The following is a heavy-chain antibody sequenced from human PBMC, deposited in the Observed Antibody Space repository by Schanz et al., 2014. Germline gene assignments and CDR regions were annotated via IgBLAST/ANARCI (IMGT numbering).Heavy chain of an antibody. CDR2: IKQDGSDK. D-gene: IGHD5-18*01. CDR3: AKGRTSMVYDMDV. Sequence: EVQLVESGGGLIQPGGSLRLSCAVSGFTVNTNYMSWVRQAPGKGLEWVANIKQDGSDKHYVDSVKGRFTISRDNAKNSLFLQMSSLRAEDTALYYCAKGRTSMVYDMDVWGQGTTVTVSS. J-gene: IGHJ6*02. CDR1: GFTVNTNY. V-gene: IGHV3-7*03.